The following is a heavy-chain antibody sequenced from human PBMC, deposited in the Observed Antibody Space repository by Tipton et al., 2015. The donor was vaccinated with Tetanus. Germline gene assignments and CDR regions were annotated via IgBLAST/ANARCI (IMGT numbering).Heavy chain of an antibody. CDR3: ARDAPYIVVVPAAMPDFNYYYYYYMDV. CDR1: GYTFTSYG. CDR2: ISAYNGNT. D-gene: IGHD2-2*01. Sequence: QLVQSGPEVKKPGASVKVSCKASGYTFTSYGISWVRQAPGQGLEWMGWISAYNGNTNYAQKLQGRATMTTDTSTSTAYMELRSLRSDDTAVYYCARDAPYIVVVPAAMPDFNYYYYYYMDVWGKGTTVTVSS. J-gene: IGHJ6*03. V-gene: IGHV1-18*01.